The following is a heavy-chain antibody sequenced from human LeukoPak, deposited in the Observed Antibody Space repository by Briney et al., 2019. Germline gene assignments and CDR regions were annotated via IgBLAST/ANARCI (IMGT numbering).Heavy chain of an antibody. CDR2: INHSGST. Sequence: SETLSLTCAVYGGSFGGYYWSWIRQPPGKGLEWIGEINHSGSTNYNPSLKSRVTISVDTSKNQFSLKLSSVTAADTAVYYCARGYDYVWGSYPPYYYMDVWGKGTTVTVSS. D-gene: IGHD3-16*02. J-gene: IGHJ6*03. V-gene: IGHV4-34*01. CDR3: ARGYDYVWGSYPPYYYMDV. CDR1: GGSFGGYY.